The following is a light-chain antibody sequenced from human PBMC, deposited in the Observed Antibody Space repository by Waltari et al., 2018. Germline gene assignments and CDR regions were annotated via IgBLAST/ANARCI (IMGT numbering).Light chain of an antibody. V-gene: IGKV3-20*01. J-gene: IGKJ2*01. CDR2: GAS. CDR1: QSVSSSY. Sequence: EIVLTQSPGTLSLSPGERVTLSCRASQSVSSSYLAWYQQKPGQAPRLLIYGASSRATGIPDRFSGGWSVTDFTLTISRLEPEDFAVYYCQQYGSSPEYTFGHGTKLEI. CDR3: QQYGSSPEYT.